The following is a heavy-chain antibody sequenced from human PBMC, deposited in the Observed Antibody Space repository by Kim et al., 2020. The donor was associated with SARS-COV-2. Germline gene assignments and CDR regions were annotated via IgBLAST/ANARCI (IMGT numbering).Heavy chain of an antibody. V-gene: IGHV3-48*02. CDR1: GFTFSSYS. D-gene: IGHD3-9*01. Sequence: GGSLRLSCAASGFTFSSYSMNWVRQAPGKGLEWVSYISSSSSTIYYADSVKGRFTISRDNAKNTLYLQMNSLRDEDTAVYYCARVDILTGYYMYYYGMDVWGQGTTVTGSS. CDR2: ISSSSSTI. CDR3: ARVDILTGYYMYYYGMDV. J-gene: IGHJ6*02.